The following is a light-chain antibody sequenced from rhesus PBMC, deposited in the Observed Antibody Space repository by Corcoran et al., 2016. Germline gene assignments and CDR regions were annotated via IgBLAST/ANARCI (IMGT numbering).Light chain of an antibody. Sequence: DIQMTQSPSSLSASVGDTVTITCRASQSINRWLDWYQQKPGKAPRLLMYKASSLESGVPSRFSGSGSRTDFTLTSSSLQPEDFAVYYCLQHNSYPLTFGGGTKVELK. CDR2: KAS. J-gene: IGKJ4*01. CDR3: LQHNSYPLT. V-gene: IGKV1-22*01. CDR1: QSINRW.